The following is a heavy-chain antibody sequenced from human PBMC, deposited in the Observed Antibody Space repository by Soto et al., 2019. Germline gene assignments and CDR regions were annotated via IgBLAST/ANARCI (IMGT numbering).Heavy chain of an antibody. Sequence: QVQLVQSGAEVKKPGASVKVSCKASGYTFTSYGISWVRQAPGQGLEWMGWISAYNGNTNYAQTLQGRVTMTTDTSTSTAYMQLRRLRSHNTAVYYFASSSYYGSGPTYWGQGTLVTVSS. V-gene: IGHV1-18*01. J-gene: IGHJ4*02. CDR2: ISAYNGNT. D-gene: IGHD3-10*01. CDR1: GYTFTSYG. CDR3: ASSSYYGSGPTY.